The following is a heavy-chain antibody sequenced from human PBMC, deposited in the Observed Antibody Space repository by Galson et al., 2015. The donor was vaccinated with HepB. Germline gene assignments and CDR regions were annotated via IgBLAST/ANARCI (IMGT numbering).Heavy chain of an antibody. CDR2: ISGSGGST. D-gene: IGHD1-26*01. CDR1: GFTFSSYA. Sequence: SLRLSCAASGFTFSSYAMSWVRQVPGKGLEWVSAISGSGGSTYYADSVKGRFTISRDNSKNTLYLQMNSLRAEDTAVYYCAKGQPIVGATEPFDYWGQGTLVTVSS. V-gene: IGHV3-23*01. J-gene: IGHJ4*02. CDR3: AKGQPIVGATEPFDY.